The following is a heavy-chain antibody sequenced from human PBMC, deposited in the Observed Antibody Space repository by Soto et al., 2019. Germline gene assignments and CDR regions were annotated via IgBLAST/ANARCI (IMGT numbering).Heavy chain of an antibody. CDR3: ARHGRHSYGRSGYSLQLGWFDP. J-gene: IGHJ5*02. D-gene: IGHD5-18*01. Sequence: GESLKISCKGFGYSFTSYWIGWVRQMPGKGPEWMGIIYPRDSDTRYSPSFQGRVTISADKSISTAYLQWSSLKASDTAIYYCARHGRHSYGRSGYSLQLGWFDPWGEGTQVTVSS. CDR2: IYPRDSDT. V-gene: IGHV5-51*01. CDR1: GYSFTSYW.